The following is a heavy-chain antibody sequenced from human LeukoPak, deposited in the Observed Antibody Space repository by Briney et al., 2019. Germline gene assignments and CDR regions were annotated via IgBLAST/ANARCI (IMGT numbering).Heavy chain of an antibody. D-gene: IGHD3-22*01. CDR1: GGTFSSYA. V-gene: IGHV1-69*13. CDR2: IIPIFGTA. J-gene: IGHJ6*02. Sequence: ASVKVSCKASGGTFSSYAISWVRQAPGQGLEWMGGIIPIFGTANYAQKFQGRVTITADESTSTAYMELSSLRSEDTAVYYCARSCRYYDSSGYHCSVMRDGMDVWGQGTTVTVSS. CDR3: ARSCRYYDSSGYHCSVMRDGMDV.